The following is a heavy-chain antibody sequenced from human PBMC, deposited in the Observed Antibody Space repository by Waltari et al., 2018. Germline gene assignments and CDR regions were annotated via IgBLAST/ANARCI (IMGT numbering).Heavy chain of an antibody. D-gene: IGHD3-9*01. V-gene: IGHV3-21*01. CDR2: SSSSSSYK. Sequence: EVQLVESGGGLVKPGGSLRLSCAASGLTFSSYSMNWVRQAPGNGLGWVSPSSSSSSYKYYADSVKGRFTMSRDNAKNSLYLQMNSLRAEDTAVYYCARDSSYFDYYYGMDVWGQGTTVTVSS. CDR1: GLTFSSYS. J-gene: IGHJ6*02. CDR3: ARDSSYFDYYYGMDV.